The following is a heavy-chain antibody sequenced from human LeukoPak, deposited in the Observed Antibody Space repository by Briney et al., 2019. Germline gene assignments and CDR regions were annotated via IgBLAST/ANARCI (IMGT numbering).Heavy chain of an antibody. V-gene: IGHV4-31*03. J-gene: IGHJ4*02. D-gene: IGHD5-24*01. CDR3: ARRGDGYNYFDY. Sequence: SETLSVTCTVPGGSISRGGYYCSWIRQHPGNCLEWFGYIYYSGSNYYNPSLKSRVTISVDTSKTQFSLKLSSVTAADTAVYYCARRGDGYNYFDYWGQGTLVTVSS. CDR1: GGSISRGGYY. CDR2: IYYSGSN.